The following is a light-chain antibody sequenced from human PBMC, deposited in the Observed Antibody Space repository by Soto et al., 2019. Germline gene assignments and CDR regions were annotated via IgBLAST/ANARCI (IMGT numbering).Light chain of an antibody. CDR3: QQSYSTPV. J-gene: IGKJ2*01. Sequence: DIQMTQSPSSLSASVGDRVTITCRASQSISSYLNWYQQKPGKAPKLLIYAASSLKSGVPSRFSGSGSGTDFTLTIRSLQPEDFATYYCQQSYSTPVFGQGTKLEIK. CDR2: AAS. CDR1: QSISSY. V-gene: IGKV1-39*01.